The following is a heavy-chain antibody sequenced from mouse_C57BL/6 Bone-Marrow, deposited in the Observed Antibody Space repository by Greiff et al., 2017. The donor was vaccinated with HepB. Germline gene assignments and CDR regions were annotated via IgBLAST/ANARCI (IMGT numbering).Heavy chain of an antibody. D-gene: IGHD2-3*01. CDR1: GFTFSDYG. CDR2: ISSGSSPI. V-gene: IGHV5-17*01. CDR3: ADDGYYEVMDY. J-gene: IGHJ4*01. Sequence: EVHLVESGGGLVKPGGSLKLSCAASGFTFSDYGMHWVRQAPEKGLEWVAYISSGSSPIYYADTVKGRLTISRDNAKTTLFLQMTSLRSEDTAMYYCADDGYYEVMDYWGQGTSVTVSS.